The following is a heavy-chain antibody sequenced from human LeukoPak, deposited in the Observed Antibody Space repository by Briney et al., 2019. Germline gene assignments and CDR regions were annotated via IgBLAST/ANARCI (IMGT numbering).Heavy chain of an antibody. V-gene: IGHV4-39*01. CDR3: AGVMVRLYFDF. Sequence: SETLSLTCTVSGGSISSSSYYWGWLRQPPGKGLEWIGSIYYSGNTYYNPSLKSRVTISVDTSKNQFSLKLSSVTAADTAVYYCAGVMVRLYFDFWGQGTLVTVSS. D-gene: IGHD3-10*01. CDR2: IYYSGNT. J-gene: IGHJ4*02. CDR1: GGSISSSSYY.